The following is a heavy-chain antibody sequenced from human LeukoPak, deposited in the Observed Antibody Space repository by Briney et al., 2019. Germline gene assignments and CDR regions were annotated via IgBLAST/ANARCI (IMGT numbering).Heavy chain of an antibody. Sequence: SETLSLTCSVSGGSISSGSYYWGWIRQPPGRGLEWIGSFYYGGSTYCNPSLKSRVTVSVDTSKNQFSLKLSSVTAADTAVYYCARLILWGVAWFDPWGQGTLVTVSS. J-gene: IGHJ5*02. D-gene: IGHD2-8*01. CDR3: ARLILWGVAWFDP. V-gene: IGHV4-39*01. CDR1: GGSISSGSYY. CDR2: FYYGGST.